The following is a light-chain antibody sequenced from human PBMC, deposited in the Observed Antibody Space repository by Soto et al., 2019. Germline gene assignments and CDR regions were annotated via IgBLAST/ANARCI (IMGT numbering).Light chain of an antibody. CDR1: QSVSSNY. Sequence: EIVLTQSPGTLSLSPGERATLSCRASQSVSSNYLAWYQQKPGQAPRLLIYDASSRATGIPDRFSGSGSGTDFTLTISRLEPEDFAVYYCQRYGGSTITFGPGTRLEIK. CDR2: DAS. CDR3: QRYGGSTIT. J-gene: IGKJ5*01. V-gene: IGKV3-20*01.